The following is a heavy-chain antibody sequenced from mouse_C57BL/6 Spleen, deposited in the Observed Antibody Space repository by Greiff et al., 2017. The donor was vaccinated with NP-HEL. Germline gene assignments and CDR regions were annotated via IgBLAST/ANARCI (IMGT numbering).Heavy chain of an antibody. Sequence: EVMLVESGGGLVQSGRSLRLSCATSGFTFSDFYMEWVRQAPGKGLEWIAASRNKANDYTTAYSASVKGRFIVSRDTSHSILYLQMNALRAEDTAIYYCARDAYYGSSYWYFDVWGTGTTVTVSS. CDR2: SRNKANDYTT. CDR1: GFTFSDFY. D-gene: IGHD1-1*01. J-gene: IGHJ1*03. V-gene: IGHV7-1*01. CDR3: ARDAYYGSSYWYFDV.